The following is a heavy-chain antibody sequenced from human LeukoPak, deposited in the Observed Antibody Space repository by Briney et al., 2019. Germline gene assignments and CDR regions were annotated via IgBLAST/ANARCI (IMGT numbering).Heavy chain of an antibody. V-gene: IGHV4-34*01. Sequence: SETLSLTCAVYGGSFSGYYWSWIRQPPGKGLEWIGEINHSGSTYYNPSLKSRVTISVDTSKNQFSLKLSSVTAADTAVYYCARSSSAYYYDSSGHNWFDPWGQGTLVTVSS. J-gene: IGHJ5*02. D-gene: IGHD3-22*01. CDR3: ARSSSAYYYDSSGHNWFDP. CDR2: INHSGST. CDR1: GGSFSGYY.